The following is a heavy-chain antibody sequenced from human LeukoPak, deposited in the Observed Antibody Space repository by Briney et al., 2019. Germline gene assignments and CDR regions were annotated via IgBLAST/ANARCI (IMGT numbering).Heavy chain of an antibody. V-gene: IGHV3-30*18. CDR2: ISYDGSNK. D-gene: IGHD5-24*01. CDR1: GFTFSSYA. J-gene: IGHJ4*02. CDR3: AKGGQLLSY. Sequence: GGSLRLSCAASGFTFSSYAMSWVRQAPGKGLEWVAVISYDGSNKYYADSVKGRFTISRDNSKNTLYLQMNGLRAEDTAVYYCAKGGQLLSYWGQGTLVTVSS.